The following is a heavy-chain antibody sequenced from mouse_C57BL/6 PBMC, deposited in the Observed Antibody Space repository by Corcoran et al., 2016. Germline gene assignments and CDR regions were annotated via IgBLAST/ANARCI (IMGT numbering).Heavy chain of an antibody. CDR2: INPNNGGT. D-gene: IGHD1-2*01. J-gene: IGHJ2*01. CDR3: ARSILRPVEDYFDY. V-gene: IGHV1-26*01. CDR1: GYTFTDYY. Sequence: EVQLQQSGPELVKPGASVKISCKASGYTFTDYYMNWVKQSHGKSLEWIGDINPNNGGTSYNQKFKGKATLTVDKSSSTAYMELRSLTSEDSAVYYCARSILRPVEDYFDYWGQGTTLTVSS.